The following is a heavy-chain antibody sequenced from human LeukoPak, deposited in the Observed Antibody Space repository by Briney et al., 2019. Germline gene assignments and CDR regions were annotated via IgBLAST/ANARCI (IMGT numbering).Heavy chain of an antibody. V-gene: IGHV1-69*05. D-gene: IGHD2-15*01. CDR2: IIPIFGTA. CDR3: ARDFFSVVAATGPVMDV. Sequence: SVKVSCKASGGTFRSYAISWVRQAPGQGLEWMGGIIPIFGTANYAQKLQGRVTMTTDTSTSTAYMELRSLRSDDTAVYYCARDFFSVVAATGPVMDVWGQGTTVTVSS. CDR1: GGTFRSYA. J-gene: IGHJ6*02.